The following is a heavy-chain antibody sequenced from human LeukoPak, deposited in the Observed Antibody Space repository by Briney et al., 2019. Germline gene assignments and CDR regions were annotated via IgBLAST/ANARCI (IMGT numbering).Heavy chain of an antibody. CDR3: GKTDIYFNPIDY. J-gene: IGHJ4*02. D-gene: IGHD3-9*01. Sequence: SETLSLTCTVSGGSISSSNNYWGWIRQPPGKGLEWIGSIYYTGTTYYNPSLKSRVTVSVDTSKNQFSLKLTSVTAADTAIYYCGKTDIYFNPIDYWGPGSLVTVSS. CDR1: GGSISSSNNY. CDR2: IYYTGTT. V-gene: IGHV4-39*07.